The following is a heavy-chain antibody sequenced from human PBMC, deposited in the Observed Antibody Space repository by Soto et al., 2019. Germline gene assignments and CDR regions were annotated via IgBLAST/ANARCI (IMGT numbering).Heavy chain of an antibody. J-gene: IGHJ4*02. V-gene: IGHV1-69*01. CDR3: ARVRGEVLWFGELFFDY. Sequence: QVQLVQSGAEVKKPGSSVKVSCKASGGTFSSYAISWVRQAPGQGLAWMGGIIPIFGTANYAQKFQGRVTITGDESTRTAYMELSSLRSEDTAVYYCARVRGEVLWFGELFFDYWGQGTLVTVSS. CDR1: GGTFSSYA. CDR2: IIPIFGTA. D-gene: IGHD3-10*01.